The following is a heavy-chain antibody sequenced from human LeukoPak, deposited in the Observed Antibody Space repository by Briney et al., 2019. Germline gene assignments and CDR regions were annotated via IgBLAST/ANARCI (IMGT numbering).Heavy chain of an antibody. CDR2: ISGSSSYT. CDR1: GFTFSDYY. J-gene: IGHJ4*02. CDR3: ARGLSGQYYFDY. Sequence: GGSLRLSCVASGFTFSDYYVSWIRQAPGKGLEGMSYISGSSSYTNYADSVKGRFTISRDNAKNSLYLQMNSLRDEDTAVYYCARGLSGQYYFDYWGQGTLVTVSS. V-gene: IGHV3-11*06.